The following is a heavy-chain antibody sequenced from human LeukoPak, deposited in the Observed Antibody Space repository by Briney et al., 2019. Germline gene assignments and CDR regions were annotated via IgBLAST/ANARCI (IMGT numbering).Heavy chain of an antibody. Sequence: PSETLSLTCAVYGGSFSGYYWSWIRQPPGKGLEWIGEINHSGSTNYNPSLKSRVTISVDTSKNQFSLKLSSVTAADTAVYYCAREADVLRYFFDIWGQGTMVTVSS. CDR1: GGSFSGYY. CDR3: AREADVLRYFFDI. D-gene: IGHD3-9*01. J-gene: IGHJ3*02. V-gene: IGHV4-34*01. CDR2: INHSGST.